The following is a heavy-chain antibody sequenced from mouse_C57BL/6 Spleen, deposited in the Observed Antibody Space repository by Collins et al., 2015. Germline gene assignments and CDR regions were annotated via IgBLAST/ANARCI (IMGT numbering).Heavy chain of an antibody. CDR3: ARLDGYDAMDY. D-gene: IGHD2-3*01. Sequence: EVKLLESGGGLVQPGGSLNLSCAASGFDFSRYWMSWARQAPGKGQEWIGEINPGSSTINYTPSLKDKFIISRDNAKNTLYLQMSKARSEDTALYYCARLDGYDAMDYWGQGTSVTVSS. CDR2: INPGSSTI. J-gene: IGHJ4*01. CDR1: GFDFSRYW. V-gene: IGHV4-2*02.